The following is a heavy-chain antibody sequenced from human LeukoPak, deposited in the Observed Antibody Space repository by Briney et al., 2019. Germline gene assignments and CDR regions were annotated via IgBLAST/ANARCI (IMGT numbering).Heavy chain of an antibody. CDR1: GGSISSGGYY. J-gene: IGHJ4*02. CDR3: ARHWKYDYPTD. V-gene: IGHV4-31*03. CDR2: IYYSGST. Sequence: SETLSLTCTVSGGSISSGGYYWSWIRQHPGKALEWIGYIYYSGSTYYNPSLKSRVTISVDTSKNQFSLKLSSVTAADTAVYYCARHWKYDYPTDWGQGTLVTVSS. D-gene: IGHD4-11*01.